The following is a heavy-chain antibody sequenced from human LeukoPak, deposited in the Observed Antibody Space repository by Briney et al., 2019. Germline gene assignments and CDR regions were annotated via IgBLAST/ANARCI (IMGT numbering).Heavy chain of an antibody. CDR2: ISTSTDNT. CDR3: TRDHVAVAGTTDY. V-gene: IGHV1-18*01. D-gene: IGHD6-19*01. CDR1: GYTFTMFG. Sequence: ASVKVSCTASGYTFTMFGFSWVRHAPGQGLEWMGWISTSTDNTNYAQNLQGRVTMTTDTSSNTAYMELRSLTSDDTAVYYCTRDHVAVAGTTDYWGQGTLVTVSS. J-gene: IGHJ4*02.